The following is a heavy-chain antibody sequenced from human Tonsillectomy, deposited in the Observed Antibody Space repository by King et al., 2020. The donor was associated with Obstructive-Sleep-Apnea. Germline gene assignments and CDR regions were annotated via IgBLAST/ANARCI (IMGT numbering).Heavy chain of an antibody. CDR1: GFTFSSYG. V-gene: IGHV3-30*18. CDR3: AKDYCSSTRCYAVLYYYGMDV. D-gene: IGHD2-2*01. J-gene: IGHJ6*02. Sequence: VQLVESGGGVVQPGRSLRLSCAASGFTFSSYGMHWVRQAPGKGLEWVAVISYDGSNKYYADSVKGRFTISRDNSKNTPYLQMNSLRAEDTAVYYCAKDYCSSTRCYAVLYYYGMDVWGQGTTVTVSS. CDR2: ISYDGSNK.